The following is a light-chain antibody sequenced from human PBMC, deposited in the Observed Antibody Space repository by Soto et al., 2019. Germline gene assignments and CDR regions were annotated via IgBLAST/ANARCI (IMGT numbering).Light chain of an antibody. CDR3: QQYGSSLFT. CDR2: GTS. Sequence: DIVLTQSPGTLSLSPGERATLFCRASQSVSSTSLAWYQQKPSQAPRLLIYGTSTRATGIPDRFSGSGSGTDFTLTISRLEPEDFAVYYCQQYGSSLFTFGPGTKVDLK. CDR1: QSVSSTS. V-gene: IGKV3-20*01. J-gene: IGKJ3*01.